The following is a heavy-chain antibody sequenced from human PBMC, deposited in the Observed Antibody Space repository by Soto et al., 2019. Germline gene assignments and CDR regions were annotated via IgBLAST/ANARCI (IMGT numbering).Heavy chain of an antibody. CDR1: GFTSNSNG. V-gene: IGHV3-48*01. J-gene: IGHJ4*02. D-gene: IGHD3-9*01. CDR2: ISSSSSTI. CDR3: ARAGYFDWLGGYFDY. Sequence: GGSLRLSCATSGFTSNSNGMHWVRQAPGKGLEWVSYISSSSSTIYYADSVKGRFTISRDNAKNSLYLQMNSLRAEDTAVYYCARAGYFDWLGGYFDYWGQGTLVTVSS.